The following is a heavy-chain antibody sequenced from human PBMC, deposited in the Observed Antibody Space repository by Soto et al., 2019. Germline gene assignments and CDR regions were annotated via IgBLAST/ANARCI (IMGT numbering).Heavy chain of an antibody. CDR2: ISGSGGST. V-gene: IGHV3-23*01. D-gene: IGHD1-26*01. CDR1: GFTFSSYA. CDR3: ARRGSGSYYDY. J-gene: IGHJ4*02. Sequence: EVQLLESGGGLVQPGGSLRLSCAASGFTFSSYAMRWVRQAPVKGLEWVSAISGSGGSTYYADSVKGRFTISRDNSKNTLYLQMNSLRAKDTAVYYCARRGSGSYYDYWGQGTLVTVSS.